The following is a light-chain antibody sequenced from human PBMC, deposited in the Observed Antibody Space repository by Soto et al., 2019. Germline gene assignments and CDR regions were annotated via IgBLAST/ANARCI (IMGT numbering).Light chain of an antibody. J-gene: IGKJ3*01. Sequence: EIVMTQSPSSLSVSPGERATLSCRASQSVTANLAWYQQKPGQAPRLLIYNGVTRATGIPARFTGSGSGREYTLTISSFQSEDVAMYYCQQYNTWPPFTFGPGTKVELK. CDR3: QQYNTWPPFT. V-gene: IGKV3-15*01. CDR2: NGV. CDR1: QSVTAN.